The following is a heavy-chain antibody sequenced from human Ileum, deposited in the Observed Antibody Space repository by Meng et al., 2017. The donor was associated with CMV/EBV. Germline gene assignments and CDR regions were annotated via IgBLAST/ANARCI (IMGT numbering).Heavy chain of an antibody. CDR2: INPSGGNT. Sequence: ASVKVSCKASGYTFTSYNMHWVRQAPGQGLEWMGIINPSGGNTYYAQKFQGRVTMTRDTSTSTVYMEMSSLRSEDTAVYYCARVREDSSGYYYLDYWGQGTLVTVSS. V-gene: IGHV1-46*01. J-gene: IGHJ4*02. CDR1: GYTFTSYN. D-gene: IGHD3-22*01. CDR3: ARVREDSSGYYYLDY.